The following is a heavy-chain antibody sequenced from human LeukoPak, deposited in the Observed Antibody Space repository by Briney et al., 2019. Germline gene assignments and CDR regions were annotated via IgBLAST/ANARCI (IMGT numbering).Heavy chain of an antibody. Sequence: SETLSLTCSVSGGSIGSDGYYWNWIRQPPGKGLEWIGSIYYSGSTYYNPSLKSRVTISVDTSKNQFSLKLSSVTAADTAVYYCATCITMVRGVHYYFDYWGQGTLVTVSS. D-gene: IGHD3-10*01. CDR1: GGSIGSDGYY. CDR2: IYYSGST. V-gene: IGHV4-39*01. J-gene: IGHJ4*02. CDR3: ATCITMVRGVHYYFDY.